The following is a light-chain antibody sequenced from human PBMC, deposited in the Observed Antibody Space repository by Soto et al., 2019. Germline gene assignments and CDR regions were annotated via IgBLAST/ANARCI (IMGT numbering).Light chain of an antibody. J-gene: IGLJ2*01. Sequence: QSVLTQPASVSGSPGQSITLSCTGTSSDVGGYNYVSWYQQHPGKAPKLMIYAVSNRPSGVSTRFSGSKAGNTASLTISGLQAEDEADYCCSAYTSSSTRVFGGGTKLTVL. V-gene: IGLV2-14*01. CDR1: SSDVGGYNY. CDR2: AVS. CDR3: SAYTSSSTRV.